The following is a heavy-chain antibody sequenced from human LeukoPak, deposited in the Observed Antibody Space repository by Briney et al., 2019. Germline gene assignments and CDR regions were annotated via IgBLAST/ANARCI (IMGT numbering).Heavy chain of an antibody. CDR2: INPSGGST. V-gene: IGHV1-46*01. Sequence: GASVKVSCKASGYTFTSYYMHWVRQAPGQGLEWMGIINPSGGSTNYAQKFQGRVTMTRDTSTSTVYMELSSLRSEDTAVYYCATERGHSSSWYLRWFDPWGQGTLVTVSS. D-gene: IGHD6-13*01. CDR3: ATERGHSSSWYLRWFDP. J-gene: IGHJ5*02. CDR1: GYTFTSYY.